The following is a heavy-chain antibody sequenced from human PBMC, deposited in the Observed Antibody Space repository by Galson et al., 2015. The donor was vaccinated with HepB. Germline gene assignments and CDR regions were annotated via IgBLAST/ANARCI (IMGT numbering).Heavy chain of an antibody. Sequence: QSGAEVKKPGESLKISCEGSGYSFASYWIGWVRQMPGTGLEWMGIIYPGDSDTRYSPSFQGQVTFSADKSISTAYLQWNSLKASDTAMYYCARPGSYGATFIDYWGQGTLVTVSS. V-gene: IGHV5-51*01. D-gene: IGHD4-17*01. J-gene: IGHJ4*02. CDR2: IYPGDSDT. CDR3: ARPGSYGATFIDY. CDR1: GYSFASYW.